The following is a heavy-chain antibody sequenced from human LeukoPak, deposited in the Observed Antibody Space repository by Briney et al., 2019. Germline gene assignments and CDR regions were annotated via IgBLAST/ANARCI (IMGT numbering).Heavy chain of an antibody. CDR1: GGSFSGYY. Sequence: PSETLSLTCTVYGGSFSGYYWSWIRQPPGKGLEWIGEINHSGSTNYYSSLKSRVTISIDTSKNQFSLRLSSVTAADTAVYYCARLYGSGSYYNYWGQGTLVTVSS. D-gene: IGHD3-10*01. CDR2: INHSGST. CDR3: ARLYGSGSYYNY. J-gene: IGHJ4*02. V-gene: IGHV4-34*01.